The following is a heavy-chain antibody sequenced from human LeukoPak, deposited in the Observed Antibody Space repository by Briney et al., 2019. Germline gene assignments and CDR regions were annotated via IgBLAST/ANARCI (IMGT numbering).Heavy chain of an antibody. Sequence: GRSLRLSCAASGFSFDAYSMHWVRQAPGKGLEWVSSASWDSGIIGYGDSVKGRFTISRDNARNSLYLQMNSLRVEDTAFYYCAKSLSRAAYGDWGQGTLVTVSS. CDR1: GFSFDAYS. J-gene: IGHJ4*02. D-gene: IGHD2-21*01. CDR3: AKSLSRAAYGD. V-gene: IGHV3-9*01. CDR2: ASWDSGII.